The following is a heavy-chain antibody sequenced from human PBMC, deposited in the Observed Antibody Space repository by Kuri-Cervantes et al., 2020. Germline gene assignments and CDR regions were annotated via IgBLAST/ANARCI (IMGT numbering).Heavy chain of an antibody. D-gene: IGHD2-15*01. J-gene: IGHJ4*02. Sequence: SETLSLTCTVSGYSISSGYYWGWIRQPPGKGLEWIGSIYHSGSTYYNPSLKSRVTISVDTSKNQFSLKLSSVTAADTAVYYCARGRWFLDYWGQGTLVTVSS. CDR2: IYHSGST. CDR3: ARGRWFLDY. CDR1: GYSISSGYY. V-gene: IGHV4-38-2*02.